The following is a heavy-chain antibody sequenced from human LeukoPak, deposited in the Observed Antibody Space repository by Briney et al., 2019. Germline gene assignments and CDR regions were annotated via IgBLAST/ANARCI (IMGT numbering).Heavy chain of an antibody. V-gene: IGHV4-59*01. CDR1: GGSIRSSY. CDR2: IYYSGDT. CDR3: TGGRSGSYGQTLY. J-gene: IGHJ4*02. D-gene: IGHD1-26*01. Sequence: KSSETVSLTYAVSGGSIRSSYWSWIRPLPPNGVEGIGYIYYSGDTNYNPSLESRVTVSVDTTKNPFTLGLASPTATDTAMYYCTGGRSGSYGQTLYWGQGTLVTVSS.